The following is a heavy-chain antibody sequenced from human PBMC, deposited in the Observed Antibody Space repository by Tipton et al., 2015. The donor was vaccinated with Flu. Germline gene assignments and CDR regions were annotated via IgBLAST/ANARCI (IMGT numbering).Heavy chain of an antibody. Sequence: TLSLTCTVSRGSISSYYWSWIRQHPGKGLEWIGYIYYSGSTKYNPSLQSRVTISVDTSKSQFSLKLSSVTAADTAVYYCARGYSATCGKLDRWGRGTLVTVSS. CDR1: RGSISSYY. CDR2: IYYSGST. V-gene: IGHV4-59*01. J-gene: IGHJ5*02. D-gene: IGHD1-26*01. CDR3: ARGYSATCGKLDR.